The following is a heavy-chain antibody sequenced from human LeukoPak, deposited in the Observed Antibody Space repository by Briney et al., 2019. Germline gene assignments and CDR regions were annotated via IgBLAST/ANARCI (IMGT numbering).Heavy chain of an antibody. CDR2: ISSSGSTI. J-gene: IGHJ6*04. CDR1: GFTFSSYE. D-gene: IGHD2-21*01. V-gene: IGHV3-48*03. CDR3: ARVNSNYYYSGMDV. Sequence: GGSLRLSCAASGFTFSSYEMNWVRQAPGKGLEWVSYISSSGSTIYYADSVKGRFTISRDNDKNSLYLQMTSLRAEDTAVYYCARVNSNYYYSGMDVWGKGITVTVSS.